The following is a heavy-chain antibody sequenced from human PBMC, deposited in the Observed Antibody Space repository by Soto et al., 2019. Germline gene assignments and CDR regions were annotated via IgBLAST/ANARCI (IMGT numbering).Heavy chain of an antibody. J-gene: IGHJ6*02. CDR3: AKERFGHLCLEDYGMDV. D-gene: IGHD3-16*01. V-gene: IGHV3-30*18. CDR2: ISYDGTNK. CDR1: GFTFSSYG. Sequence: GGSLRLSCAASGFTFSSYGMHWVRQAPDKGLEWVALISYDGTNKYYADSVKGRFTISRDNFKNTLYLQMNSLRAEDTAVYYCAKERFGHLCLEDYGMDVWGQGTTVTVSS.